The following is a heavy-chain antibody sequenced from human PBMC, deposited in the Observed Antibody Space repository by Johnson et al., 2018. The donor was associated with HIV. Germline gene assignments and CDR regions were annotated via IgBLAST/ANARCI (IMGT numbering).Heavy chain of an antibody. D-gene: IGHD6-19*01. CDR1: GFTFDDYG. V-gene: IGHV3-20*04. CDR3: ARGGPYSSGWSGAGAFDI. Sequence: MQLVESGGGVVRPGGSLRVSCAASGFTFDDYGMSWVRQAPGKGLEWVSGINWNGGSTGYADSVKGRFTISRDNAKNSLYLQMNTLRAEDTALYYCARGGPYSSGWSGAGAFDIWGQGTMVTVSS. J-gene: IGHJ3*02. CDR2: INWNGGST.